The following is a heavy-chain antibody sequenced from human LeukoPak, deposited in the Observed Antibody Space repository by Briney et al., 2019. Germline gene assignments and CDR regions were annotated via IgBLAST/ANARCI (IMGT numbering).Heavy chain of an antibody. V-gene: IGHV3-48*02. CDR2: ISSSSTI. D-gene: IGHD3-10*01. Sequence: GGSLRLSCAASGFTFSSYSMNWVRQAPGKGLEWVSYISSSSTIYYADSVKGRFTISRDNAKNSLYLQMNSLRDEDTAVYYCASEDSNYYGSGSYWTNWFDPWGQGTPVTVSS. CDR3: ASEDSNYYGSGSYWTNWFDP. CDR1: GFTFSSYS. J-gene: IGHJ5*02.